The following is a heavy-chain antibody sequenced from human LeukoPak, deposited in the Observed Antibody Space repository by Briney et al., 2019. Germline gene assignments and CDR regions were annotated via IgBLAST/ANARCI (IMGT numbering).Heavy chain of an antibody. CDR1: GFTFSSYW. J-gene: IGHJ6*02. V-gene: IGHV3-7*01. Sequence: PGGSLRLSCAASGFTFSSYWMSWVRQAPGKGLEWVADIKQDGSEKYYVDSVKGRFTISRDNAKNSLYLQMKSLRAEDTAVYYCARYSSSSSPNYYYGMDVWGQGTTVTVSS. D-gene: IGHD6-13*01. CDR3: ARYSSSSSPNYYYGMDV. CDR2: IKQDGSEK.